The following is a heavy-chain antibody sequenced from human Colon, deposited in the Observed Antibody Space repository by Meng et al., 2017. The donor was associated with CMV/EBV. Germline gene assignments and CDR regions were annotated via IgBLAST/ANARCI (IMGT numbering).Heavy chain of an antibody. Sequence: ASVTVSCKASGYTFSNFYMHWVGQAPGQGLEWMGIINPSGGRTTYAQKFQGRVIMTRDTSTNTVYMELSSLRSGDTAVYYCARDSHYTGYDPLDAEPWGQGTLVTVSS. CDR1: GYTFSNFY. CDR2: INPSGGRT. V-gene: IGHV1-46*01. J-gene: IGHJ5*02. CDR3: ARDSHYTGYDPLDAEP. D-gene: IGHD5-12*01.